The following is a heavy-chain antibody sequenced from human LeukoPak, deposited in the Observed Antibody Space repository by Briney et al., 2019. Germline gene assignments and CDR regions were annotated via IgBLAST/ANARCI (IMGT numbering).Heavy chain of an antibody. D-gene: IGHD6-19*01. CDR2: INPNSGGT. V-gene: IGHV1-2*02. J-gene: IGHJ4*02. Sequence: GASVKVSYKASGYTFTGYYMHWVRQAPGQGLEWMGWINPNSGGTNYAQKFQGRVTMTRDTSISSAYMQLSRLRSDDTAVYYCARDIWVAVAGTFDYWGQGTLVTVSS. CDR1: GYTFTGYY. CDR3: ARDIWVAVAGTFDY.